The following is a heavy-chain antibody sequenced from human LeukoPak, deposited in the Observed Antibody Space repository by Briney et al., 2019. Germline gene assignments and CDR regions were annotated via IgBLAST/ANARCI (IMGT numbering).Heavy chain of an antibody. V-gene: IGHV3-43*02. CDR3: STWAFYHGLDV. D-gene: IGHD2/OR15-2a*01. Sequence: GRSLRLSCAASGFTFDDYAMHWVRQIPGKGLECVAHIHADGGRTFYADSVKGRFTVFRDNAKNSLFLQMDSLTSDDTAFYYCSTWAFYHGLDVWGQGATVIVSS. CDR1: GFTFDDYA. CDR2: IHADGGRT. J-gene: IGHJ6*02.